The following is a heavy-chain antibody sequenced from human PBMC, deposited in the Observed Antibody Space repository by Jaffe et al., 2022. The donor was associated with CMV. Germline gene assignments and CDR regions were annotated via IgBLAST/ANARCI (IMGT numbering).Heavy chain of an antibody. CDR2: ISSSGSTI. CDR3: ASQYQLPTYYYYMDV. V-gene: IGHV3-48*03. Sequence: EVQLVESGGGLVQPGGSLRLSCAASGFTFSSYEMNWVRQAPGKGLEWVSYISSSGSTIYYADSVKGRFTISRDNAKNSLYLQMNSLRAEDTAVYYCASQYQLPTYYYYMDVWGKGTTVTVSS. J-gene: IGHJ6*03. CDR1: GFTFSSYE. D-gene: IGHD2-2*01.